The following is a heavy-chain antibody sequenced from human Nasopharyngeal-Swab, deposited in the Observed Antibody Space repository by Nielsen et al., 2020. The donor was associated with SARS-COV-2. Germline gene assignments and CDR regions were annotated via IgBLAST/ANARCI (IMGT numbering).Heavy chain of an antibody. Sequence: GESLKISCAASGFTFSSYSMNWVRQAPGKGLEWVSSISSSSSYIYYADSVKGRFTISRDNAKNSLYLQMNSLRAEDTAAYYCARGCVLTGPTCNYYGMDVWGQGTTVTVSS. J-gene: IGHJ6*02. V-gene: IGHV3-21*01. CDR2: ISSSSSYI. CDR1: GFTFSSYS. D-gene: IGHD3-9*01. CDR3: ARGCVLTGPTCNYYGMDV.